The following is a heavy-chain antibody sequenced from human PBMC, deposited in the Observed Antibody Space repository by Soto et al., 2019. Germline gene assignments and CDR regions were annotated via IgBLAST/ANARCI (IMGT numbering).Heavy chain of an antibody. D-gene: IGHD2-21*01. Sequence: PGGSRRPSCAASGFTFSSYGMHGVRQAPGKGLEWVAVIWYDGNNKYYADSVKGRFTISRDNPNNTLYVQMTSLRAEDTAVYYCARGLHSLFDYWGQGTLVTVSS. CDR1: GFTFSSYG. V-gene: IGHV3-33*01. J-gene: IGHJ4*02. CDR2: IWYDGNNK. CDR3: ARGLHSLFDY.